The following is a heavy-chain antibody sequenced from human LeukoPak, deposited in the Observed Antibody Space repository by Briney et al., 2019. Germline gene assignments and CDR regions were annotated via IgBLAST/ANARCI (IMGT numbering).Heavy chain of an antibody. V-gene: IGHV1-18*01. Sequence: ASVKVSCKASGFTFTSYAFSWVRQAPGQGLEWMGWISAYNGNTNYAQKLQGRVSMTTDTSTTTAYMELWSLRSEDTAVYYCARVRGFGELFFDYWGQGTLVTVSS. D-gene: IGHD3-10*01. CDR1: GFTFTSYA. CDR2: ISAYNGNT. CDR3: ARVRGFGELFFDY. J-gene: IGHJ4*02.